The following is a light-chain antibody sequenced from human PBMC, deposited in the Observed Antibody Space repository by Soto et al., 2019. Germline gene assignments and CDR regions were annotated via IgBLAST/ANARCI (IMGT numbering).Light chain of an antibody. J-gene: IGKJ1*01. V-gene: IGKV3-15*01. CDR3: QQYVRSPWT. CDR1: QRVSPN. CDR2: GAS. Sequence: EILMTQSPATLSVSPVEIATLSFRASQRVSPNVAWYQQRPREAPRLLIYGASTRATGIPGSFSGSGSGTEFMLSTSGLESEDFAVYFCQQYVRSPWTFGQGTKVDIK.